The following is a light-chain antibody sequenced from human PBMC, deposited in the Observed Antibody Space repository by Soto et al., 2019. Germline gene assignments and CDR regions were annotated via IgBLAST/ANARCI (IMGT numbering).Light chain of an antibody. CDR2: EGS. CDR3: CSYAGSSTLYV. V-gene: IGLV2-23*01. Sequence: QSVLTQPAAVSGSPGQSITISCTGTSSDVGSYNLVSWYQQHPGKAPKLMIYEGSKRPSGVSNRFSGSKSGNTASLTISGLQAGDEADYYCCSYAGSSTLYVFGTGTKVT. CDR1: SSDVGSYNL. J-gene: IGLJ1*01.